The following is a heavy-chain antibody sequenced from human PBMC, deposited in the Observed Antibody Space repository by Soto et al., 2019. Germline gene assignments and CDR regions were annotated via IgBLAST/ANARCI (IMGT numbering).Heavy chain of an antibody. V-gene: IGHV1-24*01. J-gene: IGHJ4*02. Sequence: ASVKVSCKVSGYTLTELSMHWVRQAPGKGLEWMGGFDPEDGETIYAQKFQGRVTMTEDTSTDTAYMELSRLRSEDTAVCYCATDQAGERTIDYWGQGTLVTVSS. D-gene: IGHD7-27*01. CDR1: GYTLTELS. CDR2: FDPEDGET. CDR3: ATDQAGERTIDY.